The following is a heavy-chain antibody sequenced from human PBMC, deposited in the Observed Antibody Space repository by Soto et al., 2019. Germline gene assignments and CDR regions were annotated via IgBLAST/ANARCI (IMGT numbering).Heavy chain of an antibody. CDR1: GGSFSSYY. J-gene: IGHJ4*02. D-gene: IGHD3-10*01. V-gene: IGHV4-59*12. Sequence: AETLSLTCTGSGGSFSSYYWSWVRQPPGKGLEWIGHTYYSGTTNYNPSLKSRVTMAVDKSRNQFSLKLSSVTAADTAVYYCARRWGEGRVDYWGQGTLVTVSS. CDR2: TYYSGTT. CDR3: ARRWGEGRVDY.